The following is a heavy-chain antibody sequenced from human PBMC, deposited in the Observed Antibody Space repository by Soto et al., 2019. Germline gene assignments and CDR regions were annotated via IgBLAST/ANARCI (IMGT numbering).Heavy chain of an antibody. D-gene: IGHD3-16*01. Sequence: ASVKVSCKASGYTFTSYGISWVRQAPGQGLEWMGGISAYNGNTNYAQKLQGRVTMTTDTSTSTAYMELRSLRSDDTAAYYCARDRDAVITLALFYYYGMDVWGQETTVTVSS. J-gene: IGHJ6*02. CDR3: ARDRDAVITLALFYYYGMDV. CDR2: ISAYNGNT. V-gene: IGHV1-18*04. CDR1: GYTFTSYG.